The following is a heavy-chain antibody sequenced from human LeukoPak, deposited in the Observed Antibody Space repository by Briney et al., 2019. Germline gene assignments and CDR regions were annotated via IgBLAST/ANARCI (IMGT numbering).Heavy chain of an antibody. CDR3: ARHNHYDSSGYFDPHFDY. V-gene: IGHV4-4*02. J-gene: IGHJ4*02. CDR1: GDSISSSNW. CDR2: IYHSGNT. D-gene: IGHD3-22*01. Sequence: SGTLSLTCVVSGDSISSSNWWSWVRQPPGRGLEWIGEIYHSGNTNYNPSLKSRVTISVDTSKNQFSLKLSSVTAADTAVYYCARHNHYDSSGYFDPHFDYWGQGTLVTVSS.